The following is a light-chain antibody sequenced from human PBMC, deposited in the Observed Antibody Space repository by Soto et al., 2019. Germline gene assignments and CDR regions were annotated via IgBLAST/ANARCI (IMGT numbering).Light chain of an antibody. CDR1: QSVSSY. J-gene: IGKJ1*01. Sequence: EIVLTQSPATLSLSPGERATLSCRASQSVSSYLAWYQQKPGQAPRLLIYDASNRATGIPARFSGSGSGTDFTLTISSLEPEDLAVYYCQQYNNWPLWTFGQGTRWIS. CDR3: QQYNNWPLWT. CDR2: DAS. V-gene: IGKV3-11*01.